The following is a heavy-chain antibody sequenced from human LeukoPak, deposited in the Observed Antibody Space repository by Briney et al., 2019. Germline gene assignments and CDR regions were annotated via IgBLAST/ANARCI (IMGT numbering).Heavy chain of an antibody. CDR3: ARGRPPVIALRLVRGVFFDY. D-gene: IGHD3-10*01. J-gene: IGHJ4*02. CDR1: GGSFSGYY. Sequence: SETLSLTCAVYGGSFSGYYWSWIRQPPGKGLEWIGEINHSGSTNYNPSLKSRVTISVDTSKNQFSLKLSSLTAADTSVYYCARGRPPVIALRLVRGVFFDYWGQGTLVTVSS. CDR2: INHSGST. V-gene: IGHV4-34*01.